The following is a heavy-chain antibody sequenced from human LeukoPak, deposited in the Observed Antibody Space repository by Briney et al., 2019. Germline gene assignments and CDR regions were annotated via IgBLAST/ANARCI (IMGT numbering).Heavy chain of an antibody. V-gene: IGHV3-30-3*01. CDR3: ARESWGSGFDY. D-gene: IGHD7-27*01. J-gene: IGHJ4*02. Sequence: GGSLRLSCAACGFTFSSYAMHWVRQAAGKGLEWVAVISYDGSKKYYADSVKGRFTISRDNSKNTLYPQMNSLRAEDTAVYYSARESWGSGFDYWGQGTLVTVSS. CDR2: ISYDGSKK. CDR1: GFTFSSYA.